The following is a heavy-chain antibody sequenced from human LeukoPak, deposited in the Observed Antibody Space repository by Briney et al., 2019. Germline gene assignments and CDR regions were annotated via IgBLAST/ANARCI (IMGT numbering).Heavy chain of an antibody. J-gene: IGHJ1*01. CDR3: ARATDIAAAANFQH. D-gene: IGHD6-13*01. Sequence: PGRSLRLSCAASGFTFSSYAMHWVRQAPGKGLEWVAVISYDGSNKYYADSVKGRFTISRDNSKNTLYLQMNSLRAEDTAVYYCARATDIAAAANFQHWGQGTLVTVSS. V-gene: IGHV3-30-3*01. CDR2: ISYDGSNK. CDR1: GFTFSSYA.